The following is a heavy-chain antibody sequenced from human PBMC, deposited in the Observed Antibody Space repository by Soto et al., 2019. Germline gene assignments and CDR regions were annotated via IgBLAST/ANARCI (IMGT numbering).Heavy chain of an antibody. J-gene: IGHJ4*02. CDR2: IWYDGSNK. V-gene: IGHV3-33*01. Sequence: QVQLVESGGGVVQPGRSLRLSCAASGFTFSSYGMHWVRQAPGKGLEWVAVIWYDGSNKYYADSVKGRFTISRDNSKNTLYLQMNSLRAEDTAVYYCARAPDYADPNFDYWGQGTLVTVSS. CDR3: ARAPDYADPNFDY. CDR1: GFTFSSYG. D-gene: IGHD4-17*01.